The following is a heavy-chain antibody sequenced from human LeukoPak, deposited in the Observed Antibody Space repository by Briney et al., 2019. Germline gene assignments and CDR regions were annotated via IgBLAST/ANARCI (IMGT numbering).Heavy chain of an antibody. D-gene: IGHD6-13*01. Sequence: TGGSLRLSCAASGFTFSSYSRNWVRQPPGKGLEWVSYISSSSSTIYYPYPVNGRFTISRDHAKNSLYLQMTTLRDEDTAVYYCARDQQLDFDYWGQGTLVTVSS. V-gene: IGHV3-48*02. CDR1: GFTFSSYS. CDR2: ISSSSSTI. CDR3: ARDQQLDFDY. J-gene: IGHJ4*02.